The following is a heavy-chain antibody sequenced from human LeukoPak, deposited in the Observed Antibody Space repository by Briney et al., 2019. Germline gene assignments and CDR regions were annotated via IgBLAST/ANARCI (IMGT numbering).Heavy chain of an antibody. CDR3: ARGRSDYYGSGSYYWVTYYFDY. D-gene: IGHD3-10*01. CDR1: GFTFSSYE. CDR2: ISSSGSTI. J-gene: IGHJ4*02. V-gene: IGHV3-48*03. Sequence: PGGSLRLSCAASGFTFSSYEMNWVRQAPGKGLEWVSYISSSGSTIYYADSVKGRFTISRDNAKNSLYLQMNSLRAEDTAVYYCARGRSDYYGSGSYYWVTYYFDYWGQGTLVTVSS.